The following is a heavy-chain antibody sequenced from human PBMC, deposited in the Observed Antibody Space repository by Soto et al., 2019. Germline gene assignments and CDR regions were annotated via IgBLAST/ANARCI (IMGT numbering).Heavy chain of an antibody. Sequence: LRLSCAASGFTFRTYSMNWVRQAPGKGLEWVSYISSSSSTIFYTDSVKGRFTVSRDNAKNSLYLQMNSLRAEDTAVYYCARPKYYYDSSGPPAYWGQGTLVTVSS. D-gene: IGHD3-22*01. CDR1: GFTFRTYS. CDR3: ARPKYYYDSSGPPAY. J-gene: IGHJ4*02. CDR2: ISSSSSTI. V-gene: IGHV3-48*01.